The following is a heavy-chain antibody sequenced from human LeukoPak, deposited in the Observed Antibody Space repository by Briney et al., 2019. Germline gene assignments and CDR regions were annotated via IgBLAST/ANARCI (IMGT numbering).Heavy chain of an antibody. Sequence: ASVKVSCKASGYTFTSYDINWVRQATGQGLEWMGWMNPNSGNTGYAQKFQGRVTITRNTSISTAYMELSSLRSEDTAVYYCAGGGARYYYYYYMDVWGKGTTVTVSS. D-gene: IGHD1-26*01. CDR3: AGGGARYYYYYYMDV. CDR2: MNPNSGNT. CDR1: GYTFTSYD. V-gene: IGHV1-8*03. J-gene: IGHJ6*03.